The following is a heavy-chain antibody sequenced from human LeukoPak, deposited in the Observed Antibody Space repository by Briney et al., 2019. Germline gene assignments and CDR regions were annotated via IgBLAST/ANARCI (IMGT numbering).Heavy chain of an antibody. V-gene: IGHV3-74*01. J-gene: IGHJ4*01. CDR2: INGDGNSI. CDR3: ARGKSGSYGLEDY. CDR1: GFTFSSYW. Sequence: PGGSLRLSCAASGFTFSSYWMHWVRQAPGKGLVWVSRINGDGNSINYADSVRGRSTISRDNAKNTLYLQMNSLRAEDTAVYYCARGKSGSYGLEDYLGHGTLVTVSS. D-gene: IGHD1-26*01.